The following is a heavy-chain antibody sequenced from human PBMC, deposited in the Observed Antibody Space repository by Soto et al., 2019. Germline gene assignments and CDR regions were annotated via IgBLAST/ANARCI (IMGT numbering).Heavy chain of an antibody. CDR3: ARESSVSGWYNFDY. J-gene: IGHJ4*02. CDR1: GYTFTSYA. Sequence: QVQLVQSGAEVKKPGASVKVSCKASGYTFTSYAMHWVRQAPGQRLEWMGWINAGNGNTKYSQKFQGRVTITRDTSARTAYMELSSLRSEDTAVYYCARESSVSGWYNFDYWGQGTLVTVSS. V-gene: IGHV1-3*01. D-gene: IGHD6-19*01. CDR2: INAGNGNT.